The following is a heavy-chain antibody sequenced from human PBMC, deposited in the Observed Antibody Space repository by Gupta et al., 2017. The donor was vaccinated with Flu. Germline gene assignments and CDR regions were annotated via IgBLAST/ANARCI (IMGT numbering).Heavy chain of an antibody. Sequence: EVQLLESGGGLVQPGGSLRLSCAASGFTFSSSAMSWVRQAPGKGLEWVSTIRGSGGSTYYADSVKGRFTISRDNSKNTLYLQMNSLRAEDTAVYYCAKDAGGPLRRITMVRGVIDYWGQGTLVTVSS. CDR2: IRGSGGST. CDR1: GFTFSSSA. J-gene: IGHJ4*02. D-gene: IGHD3-10*01. CDR3: AKDAGGPLRRITMVRGVIDY. V-gene: IGHV3-23*01.